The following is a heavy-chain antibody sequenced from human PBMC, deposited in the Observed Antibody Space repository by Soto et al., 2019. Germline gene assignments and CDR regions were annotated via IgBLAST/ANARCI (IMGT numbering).Heavy chain of an antibody. CDR1: GGSISRYY. D-gene: IGHD3-9*01. Sequence: PSETLSLTCTVSGGSISRYYWSWIRQPPGKGLEWIGYIYYSGSTNYNPSLKSRVTISVDTSKNQFSLKLSSVTAADTAVYYCARSVPTYYDIFTGYPSPSLYYYHMYVSGKGSTVTVSS. CDR3: ARSVPTYYDIFTGYPSPSLYYYHMYV. V-gene: IGHV4-59*01. CDR2: IYYSGST. J-gene: IGHJ6*03.